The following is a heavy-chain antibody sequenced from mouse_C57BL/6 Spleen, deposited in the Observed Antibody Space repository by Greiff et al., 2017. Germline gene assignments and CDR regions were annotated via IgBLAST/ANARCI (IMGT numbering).Heavy chain of an antibody. J-gene: IGHJ3*01. Sequence: EVKLVESGPELVKPGASVKIPCKASGYTFTDYNMDWVKQSHGKSLEWIGDINPNNGGTIYNQKFKGKATLTVDKSSSTAYMELRSLTSEDTAVYYCASYYDYPFAYWGQGTLVTVSA. CDR2: INPNNGGT. D-gene: IGHD2-4*01. CDR3: ASYYDYPFAY. V-gene: IGHV1-18*01. CDR1: GYTFTDYN.